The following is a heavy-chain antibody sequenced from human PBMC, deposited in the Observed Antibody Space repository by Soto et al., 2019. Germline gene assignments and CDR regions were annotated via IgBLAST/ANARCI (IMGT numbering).Heavy chain of an antibody. CDR3: ARSIVVVTALDY. V-gene: IGHV1-69*13. J-gene: IGHJ4*02. CDR1: GGTFSSYA. Sequence: GASVKVSCKTSGGTFSSYAISWVRQAPGQGLEWMGGIVPIVDTATYAQKFQGRVTITADESTSTAYMELSSLRSEDTAVYYCARSIVVVTALDYWGQGNLVTVSS. CDR2: IVPIVDTA. D-gene: IGHD2-21*02.